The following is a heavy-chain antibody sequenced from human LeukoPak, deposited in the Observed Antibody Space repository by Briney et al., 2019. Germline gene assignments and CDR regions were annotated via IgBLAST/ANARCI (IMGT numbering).Heavy chain of an antibody. CDR1: GFTFSSYG. CDR3: ANTHVAILTGYHPFDP. Sequence: GGSLRLSCAASGFTFSSYGMHWVRQAPGKGLEWVAFIRYDGSNKYYADSVKGRFTISRDNSKNTLYLQMNSLRAEDTAVYYCANTHVAILTGYHPFDPWGQGTLVTVSS. J-gene: IGHJ5*02. D-gene: IGHD3-9*01. V-gene: IGHV3-30*02. CDR2: IRYDGSNK.